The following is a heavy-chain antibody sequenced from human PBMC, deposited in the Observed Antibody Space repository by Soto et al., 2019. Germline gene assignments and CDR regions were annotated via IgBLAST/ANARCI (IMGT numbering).Heavy chain of an antibody. V-gene: IGHV5-10-1*01. CDR3: AATGYTYGYHFDH. CDR1: GYTFTSYW. D-gene: IGHD5-18*01. CDR2: IDPSDSST. Sequence: GESLKISCKASGYTFTSYWITWVRQMPGKGLEWMGRIDPSDSSTNYGPSFQGHVTISTDKSITTAHLRWTSLKVSDTAIYYCAATGYTYGYHFDHWGQGTQVTVSS. J-gene: IGHJ4*02.